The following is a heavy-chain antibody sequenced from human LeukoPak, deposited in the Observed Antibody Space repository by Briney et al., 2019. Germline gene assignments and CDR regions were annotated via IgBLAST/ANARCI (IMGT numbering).Heavy chain of an antibody. Sequence: SQTLSLPCNVSGGSISSGDYYWSWIRQPPGKGLEWIGYIHFSGNTFHNPSLQSRVTISADMSKNHLSLRLSSVTAADTAVYFCARDDSTGFHYYLDVWGKGTTVTVSS. V-gene: IGHV4-30-4*01. J-gene: IGHJ6*03. CDR1: GGSISSGDYY. CDR3: ARDDSTGFHYYLDV. CDR2: IHFSGNT. D-gene: IGHD3-22*01.